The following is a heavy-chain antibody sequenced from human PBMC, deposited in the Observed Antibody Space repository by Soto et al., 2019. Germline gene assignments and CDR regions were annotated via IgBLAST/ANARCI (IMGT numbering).Heavy chain of an antibody. Sequence: QVQLQQCGAGLLKPSETLSLTCAVYGGSFSGYYWSWIRQPPGKGLEWIGEINHSGSTNYNPSLKSRVTISVDTSKNQFSLKLSSVTAADTAVYYCAREGVWLRFLDYWGQGTLVTVSS. J-gene: IGHJ4*02. V-gene: IGHV4-34*01. CDR3: AREGVWLRFLDY. CDR1: GGSFSGYY. CDR2: INHSGST. D-gene: IGHD5-12*01.